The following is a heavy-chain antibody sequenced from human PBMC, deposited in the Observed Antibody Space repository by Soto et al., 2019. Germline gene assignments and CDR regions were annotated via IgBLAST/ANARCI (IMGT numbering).Heavy chain of an antibody. CDR1: GYTFTSYG. J-gene: IGHJ4*02. V-gene: IGHV1-18*01. Sequence: ASVKVSCKASGYTFTSYGISWVRQAPGQGLEWMGWISAYNGNTNYAQKLQGRVTMTTDTSTSTAYMELRSLKSDDTAVYYCARFTRTYYDILTGYHTHFDYWGQG. D-gene: IGHD3-9*01. CDR3: ARFTRTYYDILTGYHTHFDY. CDR2: ISAYNGNT.